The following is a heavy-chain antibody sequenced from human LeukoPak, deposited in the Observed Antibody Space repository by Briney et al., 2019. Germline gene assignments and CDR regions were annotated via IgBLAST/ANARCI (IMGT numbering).Heavy chain of an antibody. D-gene: IGHD4-11*01. CDR2: ISGSGGST. J-gene: IGHJ6*02. CDR1: GFTFSSYA. Sequence: GGSLRLSCAASGFTFSSYAMSWVRQAPGKGLEWVSAISGSGGSTYYADPVKGRFTISRDNSKNTLYLQMNSLRAEDTAVYYCAKVGQYDYGNSEGDYYYGMDVWGQGTTVTVSS. V-gene: IGHV3-23*01. CDR3: AKVGQYDYGNSEGDYYYGMDV.